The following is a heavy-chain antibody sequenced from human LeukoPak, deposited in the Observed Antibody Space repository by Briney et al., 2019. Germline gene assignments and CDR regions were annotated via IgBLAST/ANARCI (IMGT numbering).Heavy chain of an antibody. D-gene: IGHD6-6*01. CDR1: GYTFTSYG. Sequence: GASVKVSCKASGYTFTSYGISWVRQAPGQGLEWMGWISAYNGNTNYAQKLQGRVTMTTDTSTSTAYMELRSLRSDDTAVYYCARGLSIAARPGTYYYYYYMDVWGKGTTVTVSS. CDR3: ARGLSIAARPGTYYYYYYMDV. V-gene: IGHV1-18*01. CDR2: ISAYNGNT. J-gene: IGHJ6*03.